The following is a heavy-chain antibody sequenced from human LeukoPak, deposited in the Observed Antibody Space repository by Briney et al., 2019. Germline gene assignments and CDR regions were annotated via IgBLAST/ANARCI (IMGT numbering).Heavy chain of an antibody. CDR1: GFTFSSYA. Sequence: GGSLRLSCAASGFTFSSYAMSSVPQAPRKGLEWVSGISGSGGSTYYADSVKGRFTISRDNSKNTLYLQMNSLRAEDTAVYYCAEETGYSGYDYGDYWGQGTLVTVSS. CDR3: AEETGYSGYDYGDY. J-gene: IGHJ4*02. V-gene: IGHV3-23*01. D-gene: IGHD5-12*01. CDR2: ISGSGGST.